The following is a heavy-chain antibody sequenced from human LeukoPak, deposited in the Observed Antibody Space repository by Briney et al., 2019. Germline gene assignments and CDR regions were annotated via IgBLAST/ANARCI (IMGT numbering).Heavy chain of an antibody. J-gene: IGHJ4*02. CDR1: GGSISSSSYY. CDR3: ARRGYSSGWYSY. Sequence: SETLSLTCTVSGGSISSSSYYWGWIRQPPGKGLEWIGTIYYSGSTNYSPSLKSRVTISVDTSKNQFSLKLSSVTAADTAVYYCARRGYSSGWYSYWGQGTLVTVSS. V-gene: IGHV4-39*07. D-gene: IGHD6-19*01. CDR2: IYYSGST.